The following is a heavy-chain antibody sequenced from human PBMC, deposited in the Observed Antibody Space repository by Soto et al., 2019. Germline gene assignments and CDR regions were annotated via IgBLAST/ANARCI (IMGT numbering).Heavy chain of an antibody. V-gene: IGHV4-39*01. Sequence: SETLCLTWTVAAGSIIAPNYYWAWIRQAPGKGLEWGGSVYYGGGTYYNPSRKSRVTISVDTSTNQFSLRLTSLIAADTVGYYCARRRARGSYSSGCFGTWGQGTLDT. CDR1: AGSIIAPNYY. CDR3: ARRRARGSYSSGCFGT. J-gene: IGHJ5*02. D-gene: IGHD6-19*01. CDR2: VYYGGGT.